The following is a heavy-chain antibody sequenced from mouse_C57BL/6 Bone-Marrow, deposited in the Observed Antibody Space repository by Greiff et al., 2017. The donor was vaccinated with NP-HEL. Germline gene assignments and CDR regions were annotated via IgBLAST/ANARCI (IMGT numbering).Heavy chain of an antibody. V-gene: IGHV5-12*01. CDR1: GFTFSDYY. Sequence: EVKLVESGGGLVQPGGSLKLSCAASGFTFSDYYMYWVRQTPEKRLEWVAYISNGGGSTYYPDTVKGRFTISRDNAKNTLYLQMSRLKSEDTAMYYCARGGGDYWGQGTTLTVSS. CDR3: ARGGGDY. J-gene: IGHJ2*01. CDR2: ISNGGGST.